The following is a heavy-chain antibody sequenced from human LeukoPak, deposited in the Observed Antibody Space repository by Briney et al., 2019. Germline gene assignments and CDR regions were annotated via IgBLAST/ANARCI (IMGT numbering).Heavy chain of an antibody. CDR2: ISSSSSYI. V-gene: IGHV3-21*04. CDR1: GFTFSSYS. CDR3: AKPLSAASGTDFDY. Sequence: GGSLRLSCAASGFTFSSYSMNWVRQAPGKGLEWVSSISSSSSYIYYADSVKGRFTISRDISKNTLYLQMNSLRDEDTAVYYCAKPLSAASGTDFDYWGQGTLVTVSS. D-gene: IGHD6-13*01. J-gene: IGHJ4*02.